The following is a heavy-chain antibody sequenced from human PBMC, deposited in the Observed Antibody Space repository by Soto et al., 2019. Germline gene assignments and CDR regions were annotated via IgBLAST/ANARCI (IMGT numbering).Heavy chain of an antibody. CDR1: GFTFSSYS. D-gene: IGHD6-13*01. CDR3: ARDWFSSSSYYYYGMDV. V-gene: IGHV3-21*01. CDR2: VSSSSSYI. Sequence: GGSLRLSCAASGFTFSSYSMNWVRQAPGKGLEWVSSVSSSSSYIYYADSVKGRFTISRDNAKNSLYLQMNSLRAEDTAVYYCARDWFSSSSYYYYGMDVWGQGTTVTVSS. J-gene: IGHJ6*02.